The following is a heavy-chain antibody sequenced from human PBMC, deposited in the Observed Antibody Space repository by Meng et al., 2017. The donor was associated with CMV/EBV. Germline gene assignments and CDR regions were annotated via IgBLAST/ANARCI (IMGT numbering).Heavy chain of an antibody. J-gene: IGHJ4*02. V-gene: IGHV3-23*01. Sequence: GESLKISCAASGFTFSSYAMSWVRQAPGKGLEWVSAISGSGGSTYYADSVKGRFTISRDNSKNTLYLQMNSLRAEDTAVYYRAKGGYYDSSGPLPSFDYWGQGTLVTVSS. CDR3: AKGGYYDSSGPLPSFDY. D-gene: IGHD3-22*01. CDR2: ISGSGGST. CDR1: GFTFSSYA.